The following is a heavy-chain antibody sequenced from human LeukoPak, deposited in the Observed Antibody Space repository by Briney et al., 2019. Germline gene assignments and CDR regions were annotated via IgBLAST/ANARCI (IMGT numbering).Heavy chain of an antibody. Sequence: PGGSLRLSCAASGFTFSSYGMHWVSQAPGKGLGWVGVISFDGSNRYYADSVKGRFTISRDNSKKTVFLQMNSLRAEDTAVYYCAKALKTWGYCGGDCSNVHTFDFWGQGTMVTVSS. CDR1: GFTFSSYG. CDR3: AKALKTWGYCGGDCSNVHTFDF. J-gene: IGHJ3*01. D-gene: IGHD2-21*02. V-gene: IGHV3-30*18. CDR2: ISFDGSNR.